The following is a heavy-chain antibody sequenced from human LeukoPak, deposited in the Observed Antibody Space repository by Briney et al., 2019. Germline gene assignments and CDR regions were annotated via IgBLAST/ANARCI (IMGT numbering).Heavy chain of an antibody. CDR1: GGSFSGYY. J-gene: IGHJ6*03. CDR3: ARVEEGYGSGRRGNFYYYYMDV. CDR2: INHSGST. Sequence: SETLSLTCAVYGGSFSGYYWSWIRQPPGKGLEWIGEINHSGSTNYNPSLKSRVTISVDTSKNQFSLKLSSVTTADTAVYYCARVEEGYGSGRRGNFYYYYMDVWGEGTTVTIAS. D-gene: IGHD3-10*01. V-gene: IGHV4-34*01.